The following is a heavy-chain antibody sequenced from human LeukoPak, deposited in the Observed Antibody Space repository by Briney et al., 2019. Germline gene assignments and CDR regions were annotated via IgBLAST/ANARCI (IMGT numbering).Heavy chain of an antibody. CDR1: GFRVGDYY. CDR2: VGNSDNHI. D-gene: IGHD3-22*01. Sequence: GGSLRLSCAASGFRVGDYYTSWIRQAPGKGLEWVVVVGNSDNHIDFADSVKGRFTISRDDAKNSVYLQMNSLRVEDTAIYYCAREQWFRFDNWGQGALVTVS. J-gene: IGHJ4*02. CDR3: AREQWFRFDN. V-gene: IGHV3-11*01.